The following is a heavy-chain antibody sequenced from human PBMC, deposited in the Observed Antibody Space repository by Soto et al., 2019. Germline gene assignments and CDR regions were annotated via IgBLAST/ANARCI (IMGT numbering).Heavy chain of an antibody. Sequence: QVQLVQSGAEVKKPGASVKVSCKTSGYPFTSYGINWVRQAPGQGPEWRGWISAYNGKTSYTQKFQGRVTMTTDTSTSTAYMELRSLRSDGTAVYYCARYRLIAVTGLLHYWGQGTLVTVSS. V-gene: IGHV1-18*01. CDR1: GYPFTSYG. D-gene: IGHD6-19*01. J-gene: IGHJ4*02. CDR2: ISAYNGKT. CDR3: ARYRLIAVTGLLHY.